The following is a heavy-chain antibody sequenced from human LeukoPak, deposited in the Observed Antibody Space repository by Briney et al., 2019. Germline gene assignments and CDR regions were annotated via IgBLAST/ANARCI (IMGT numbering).Heavy chain of an antibody. CDR3: AKDRDDFPIVNDY. J-gene: IGHJ4*02. V-gene: IGHV3-23*01. CDR1: GFTFSSYA. D-gene: IGHD3/OR15-3a*01. CDR2: ISGSGGST. Sequence: GGSLRLSCAASGFTFSSYAMSWVRQAPGKGLEWVSAISGSGGSTYYADSVKGRFTISRDNPKNTLYLQMNSLRAEDTAVYYCAKDRDDFPIVNDYWGQGTLVTVSS.